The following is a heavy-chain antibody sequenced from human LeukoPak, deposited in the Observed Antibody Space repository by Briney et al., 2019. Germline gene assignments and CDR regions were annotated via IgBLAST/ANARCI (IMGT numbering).Heavy chain of an antibody. Sequence: SETLSLTYAVYGGSFSGYYWSWIRQPPGKGLEWIGEINHSGSTNYNPSLKSRVTISVDTSKNQFSLKLSSVTAADTAVYYCARGLYYDFWSGSYYYYMDAWGKGTTVTVSS. J-gene: IGHJ6*03. CDR2: INHSGST. CDR3: ARGLYYDFWSGSYYYYMDA. D-gene: IGHD3-3*01. CDR1: GGSFSGYY. V-gene: IGHV4-34*01.